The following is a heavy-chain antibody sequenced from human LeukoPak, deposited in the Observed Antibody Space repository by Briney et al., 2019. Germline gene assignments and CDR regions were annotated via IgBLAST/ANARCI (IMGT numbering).Heavy chain of an antibody. CDR3: ARSLRVRGVPDYMDV. CDR1: SFSFSSDC. D-gene: IGHD3-10*01. J-gene: IGHJ6*03. V-gene: IGHV3-53*01. CDR2: IHKNAIT. Sequence: GRSVTPFCPASSFSFSSDCMKWARHAGGEGREWLSFIHKNAITYDADTVKGRFTISRDNYKNTLYLQMNNLRADDTAVYYCARSLRVRGVPDYMDVWGKGTTVTVSS.